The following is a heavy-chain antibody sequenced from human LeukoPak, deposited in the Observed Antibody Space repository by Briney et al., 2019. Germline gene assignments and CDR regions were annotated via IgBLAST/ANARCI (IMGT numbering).Heavy chain of an antibody. V-gene: IGHV4-59*01. CDR1: GGSISSYY. CDR3: ARLGDILTGYGASFDY. Sequence: SETLSLTCTVSGGSISSYYWSWIRQPPGKGLEWIGYIYYSGSTNYNPSLKSRVTISVDTSKNQFSLKLSSVTAADTAVYYCARLGDILTGYGASFDYWGQGTLVTVSS. J-gene: IGHJ4*02. CDR2: IYYSGST. D-gene: IGHD3-9*01.